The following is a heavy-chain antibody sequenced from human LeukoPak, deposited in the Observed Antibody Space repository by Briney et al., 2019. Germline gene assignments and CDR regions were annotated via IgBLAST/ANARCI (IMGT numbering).Heavy chain of an antibody. CDR2: ISDIGST. CDR3: ARSSTSLRGWFDP. V-gene: IGHV4-59*08. D-gene: IGHD2-2*01. J-gene: IGHJ5*02. CDR1: GGSISSYY. Sequence: SETLSLTCTVSGGSISSYYWSWIRQPPGKGLEWIAYISDIGSTNYNPSLKSRVTISVDTSKNQFSLKLSSVTAADTAVYYCARSSTSLRGWFDPWGQGTLVTVSS.